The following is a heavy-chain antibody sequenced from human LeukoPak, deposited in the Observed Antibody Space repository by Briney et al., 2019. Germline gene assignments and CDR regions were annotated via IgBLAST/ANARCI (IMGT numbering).Heavy chain of an antibody. D-gene: IGHD3-22*01. Sequence: GASVKVSCKASGGTFSSYAISWVRQAPGQGLEWMGRIITILGIANYAQKFQGRVTITADKSTSTAYMELSSLRSEDTAVYYCAREYYYDSSGPSDYWGQGTLVTVSS. J-gene: IGHJ4*02. CDR2: IITILGIA. CDR3: AREYYYDSSGPSDY. V-gene: IGHV1-69*04. CDR1: GGTFSSYA.